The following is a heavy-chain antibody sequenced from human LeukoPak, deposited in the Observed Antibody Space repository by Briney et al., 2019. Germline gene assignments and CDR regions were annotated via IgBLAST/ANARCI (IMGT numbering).Heavy chain of an antibody. CDR2: INPNSGGT. V-gene: IGHV1-2*06. J-gene: IGHJ4*02. CDR1: GYTFTGYY. Sequence: GASVKVSCKASGYTFTGYYMHWVRQAPGQGLEWMGRINPNSGGTNYAQKFQGRVTMTRDTSISTAYMELSSLRSEDTAVYYCARVRDRYDFWSGGLDYWGQGTLVTVSS. CDR3: ARVRDRYDFWSGGLDY. D-gene: IGHD3-3*01.